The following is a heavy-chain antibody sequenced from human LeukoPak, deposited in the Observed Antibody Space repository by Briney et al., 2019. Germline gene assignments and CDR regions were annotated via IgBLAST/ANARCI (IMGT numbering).Heavy chain of an antibody. CDR1: GYTLTRFG. CDR2: INFSNGDS. D-gene: IGHD3-3*02. Sequence: ASMKVSCKASGYTLTRFGISWVRLAPGQGLEWLGWINFSNGDSNTAEKVQDRVTLTADTSTSTAYMELRSLRSDDTAVYYCATFPHPYYYYMDVWGTGTTVTVSS. J-gene: IGHJ6*03. CDR3: ATFPHPYYYYMDV. V-gene: IGHV1-18*01.